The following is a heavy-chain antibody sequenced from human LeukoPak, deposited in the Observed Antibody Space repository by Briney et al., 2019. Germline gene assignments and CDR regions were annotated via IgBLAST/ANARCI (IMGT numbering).Heavy chain of an antibody. CDR1: SGSISSGDYY. D-gene: IGHD6-19*01. J-gene: IGHJ4*02. V-gene: IGHV4-30-4*08. CDR3: ARTKYSSGWYVVRSGDPFDY. Sequence: SQTLSLTCTVSSGSISSGDYYWTWIRQPPGKGLEWIGYIYYSGSTYYNPSLKSRVTISVDTSKNQFSLKLSSVTAADTAEYYCARTKYSSGWYVVRSGDPFDYWGQGTLVTVSS. CDR2: IYYSGST.